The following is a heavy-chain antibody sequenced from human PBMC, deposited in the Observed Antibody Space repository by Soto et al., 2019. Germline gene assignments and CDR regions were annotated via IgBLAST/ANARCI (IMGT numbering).Heavy chain of an antibody. J-gene: IGHJ3*02. CDR2: ISAYNGNT. V-gene: IGHV1-18*01. CDR1: GYTFTSYG. D-gene: IGHD6-13*01. Sequence: ASVKVSCKASGYTFTSYGISWVRQAPGQGLEWMGWISAYNGNTNYAQKLQGRVTMTTDTSTSTAYMELRSLRSDDTAVYYYARGSSSWPSDAFDIWGQGTMVTVSS. CDR3: ARGSSSWPSDAFDI.